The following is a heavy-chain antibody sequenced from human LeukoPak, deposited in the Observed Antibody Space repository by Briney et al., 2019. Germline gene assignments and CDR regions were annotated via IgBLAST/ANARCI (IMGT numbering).Heavy chain of an antibody. CDR1: GGSISSSSHY. Sequence: SETLSLTCTVSGGSISSSSHYWGWIRQPPGKGLEWIGNIYYSGSTYYNPSLKSRVTISVDTSKNQFSLKLSSVTAADTAVYYCARLVGASGPDSWGQGTLVTVSS. J-gene: IGHJ4*02. V-gene: IGHV4-39*01. CDR3: ARLVGASGPDS. D-gene: IGHD1-26*01. CDR2: IYYSGST.